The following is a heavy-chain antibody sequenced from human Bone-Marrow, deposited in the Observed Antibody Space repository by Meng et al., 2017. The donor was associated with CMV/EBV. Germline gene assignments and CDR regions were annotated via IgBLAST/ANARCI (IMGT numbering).Heavy chain of an antibody. Sequence: ASVKVSCKASGYTFTGYYIHWVRQAPGQGLEWMGSINPNSGGTNYAQKFQGRVTMTRDTSISTAYMELSRLRYDDTAMYYCGRAVRMIRGVIWDGMDVWGQGTTVTVSS. D-gene: IGHD3-10*01. J-gene: IGHJ6*02. CDR1: GYTFTGYY. CDR3: GRAVRMIRGVIWDGMDV. V-gene: IGHV1-2*02. CDR2: INPNSGGT.